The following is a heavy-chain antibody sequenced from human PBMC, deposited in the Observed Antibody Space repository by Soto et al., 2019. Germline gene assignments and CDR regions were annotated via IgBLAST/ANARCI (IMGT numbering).Heavy chain of an antibody. CDR1: GGSISSYY. V-gene: IGHV4-59*01. CDR3: ARDSVAGTFYYYGMDV. D-gene: IGHD6-19*01. Sequence: QVQLQESGPGLVKPSETLSLSCTVSGGSISSYYWSWIRQPPGKGLEWIGYIYYSGSTNYNPSLKSRVTIVVDTSKNQFSLKLSSVTAADTAVYYCARDSVAGTFYYYGMDVWGQGTTVTVSS. J-gene: IGHJ6*02. CDR2: IYYSGST.